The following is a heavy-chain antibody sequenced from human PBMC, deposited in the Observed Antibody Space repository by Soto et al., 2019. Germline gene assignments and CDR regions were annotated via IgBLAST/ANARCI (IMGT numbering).Heavy chain of an antibody. CDR1: GDSISSYY. CDR3: ARGSSSSDY. D-gene: IGHD6-6*01. Sequence: SSETLSLTCTVSGDSISSYYWSWIRQPPGKGLEWIGYIYYSGSTNYNPSLKSRVTISVDTSKNQFSLKLSSVTAADTAVYYCARGSSSSDYWGQGTLVTVSS. CDR2: IYYSGST. J-gene: IGHJ4*02. V-gene: IGHV4-59*01.